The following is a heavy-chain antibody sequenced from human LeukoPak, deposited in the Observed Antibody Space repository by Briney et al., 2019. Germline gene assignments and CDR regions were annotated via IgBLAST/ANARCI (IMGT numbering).Heavy chain of an antibody. J-gene: IGHJ6*03. CDR2: IYHSGST. V-gene: IGHV4-38-2*02. Sequence: PSETLSLTCTVSGYSISSAYYWGWIRQPPGKGLEWIGSIYHSGSTYYNPSLKSRVTISVDTSKNQFSLKLSSVTAADTAVYYCASEGYSSGWYILQYYYYYYMDVWGKGTTVTVSS. CDR1: GYSISSAYY. D-gene: IGHD6-19*01. CDR3: ASEGYSSGWYILQYYYYYYMDV.